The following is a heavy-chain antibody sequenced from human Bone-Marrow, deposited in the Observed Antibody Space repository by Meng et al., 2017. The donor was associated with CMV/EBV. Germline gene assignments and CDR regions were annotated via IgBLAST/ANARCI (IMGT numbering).Heavy chain of an antibody. CDR1: GFTFDDYA. V-gene: IGHV3-48*03. J-gene: IGHJ6*02. CDR3: ARDKTGMDV. CDR2: ISSSGSTI. Sequence: GESLKISCAASGFTFDDYAMHWVRQAPGKGLEWVSYISSSGSTIYYADSVKGRFTISRDNAKNSLYLQMNSLRAEDTAVYYCARDKTGMDVWGQGTTVHVAS.